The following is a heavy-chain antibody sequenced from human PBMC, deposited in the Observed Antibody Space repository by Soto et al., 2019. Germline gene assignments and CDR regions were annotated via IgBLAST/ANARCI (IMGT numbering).Heavy chain of an antibody. V-gene: IGHV4-59*01. Sequence: LETLSLTCTDSGASISTYYWTCVRLPPGKGLEWFGFIYYSVSTNYNPSLKSRVTISVDTSKNQFSLKLSSVTAADTAVYYCARDYHSGGAFDIWGQGTMVT. CDR1: GASISTYY. J-gene: IGHJ3*02. CDR3: ARDYHSGGAFDI. CDR2: IYYSVST. D-gene: IGHD6-19*01.